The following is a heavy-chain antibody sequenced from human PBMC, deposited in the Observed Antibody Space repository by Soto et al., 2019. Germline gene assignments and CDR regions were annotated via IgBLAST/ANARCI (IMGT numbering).Heavy chain of an antibody. CDR2: MNQDGSEK. J-gene: IGHJ4*02. CDR1: GFSFRSYC. Sequence: GGSLRLSCVASGFSFRSYCMTWVRQAPGKGLEWVANMNQDGSEKYFVDSVKGRFTISRDNAENSLSLQMNSLRAEDTAVYYCARRVQILGPHYYFDYWGQGALVTVSS. V-gene: IGHV3-7*01. D-gene: IGHD2-15*01. CDR3: ARRVQILGPHYYFDY.